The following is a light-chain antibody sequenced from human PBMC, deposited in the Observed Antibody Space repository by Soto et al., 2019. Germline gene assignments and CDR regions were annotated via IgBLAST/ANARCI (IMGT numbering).Light chain of an antibody. V-gene: IGKV3-15*01. J-gene: IGKJ1*01. CDR2: GAS. Sequence: EIVMTQSPATLSVSPGERATLSCRASQSVSSNLAWYQQKPGQAPRLLIYGASTRATGIPARFSGSGSGTEXTLXXSSLQSEDFAXXXXQQYNNWPRTFGQGTKVEIK. CDR3: QQYNNWPRT. CDR1: QSVSSN.